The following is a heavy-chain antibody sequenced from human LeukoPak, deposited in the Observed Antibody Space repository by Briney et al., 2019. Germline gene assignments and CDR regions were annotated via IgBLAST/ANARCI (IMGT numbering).Heavy chain of an antibody. V-gene: IGHV3-30*18. CDR3: AKAGYSGYGVRNGMDV. CDR1: GFTFSSYA. D-gene: IGHD5-12*01. CDR2: ISYDGSNK. J-gene: IGHJ6*02. Sequence: PGGSLRLSCAASGFTFSSYAMSWVRQAPGKGLEWVAVISYDGSNKYYADSVKGRFTISRDNSKNTLYLQMNSLRAEDTAVYYCAKAGYSGYGVRNGMDVWGQGTTVTVSS.